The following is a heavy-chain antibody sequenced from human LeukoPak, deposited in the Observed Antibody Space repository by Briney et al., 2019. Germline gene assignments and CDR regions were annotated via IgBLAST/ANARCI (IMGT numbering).Heavy chain of an antibody. CDR3: AKVGPQYCSTTSCYFDY. CDR2: ISSNGGSA. D-gene: IGHD2-2*01. J-gene: IGHJ4*02. V-gene: IGHV3-64D*06. Sequence: GGSLRLSCSASGLTFSSYAMHWVRQPPGKGLEYVSGISSNGGSAYYADSVKGRFTISRDNSKNTLYLQMSSLRAEDTAVYYCAKVGPQYCSTTSCYFDYWGQGTLVTVSS. CDR1: GLTFSSYA.